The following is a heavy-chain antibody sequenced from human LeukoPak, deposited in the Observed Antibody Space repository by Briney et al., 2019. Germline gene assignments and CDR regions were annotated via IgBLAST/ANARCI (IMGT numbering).Heavy chain of an antibody. CDR1: GFTFSSYG. CDR3: AKDYYDSSGGNDY. Sequence: GGSLRLSCAASGFTFSSYGMHWVRQAAGKGLEWVAVISYDGSNKYYADSVKGRFTISRDNSKNTLYLQMNSLRAEDTAVYYCAKDYYDSSGGNDYWGQGTLVTVSS. V-gene: IGHV3-30*18. J-gene: IGHJ4*02. CDR2: ISYDGSNK. D-gene: IGHD3-22*01.